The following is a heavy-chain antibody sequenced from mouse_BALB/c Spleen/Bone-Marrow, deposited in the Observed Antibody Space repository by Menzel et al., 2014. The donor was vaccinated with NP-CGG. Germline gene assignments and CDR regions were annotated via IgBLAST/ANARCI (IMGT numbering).Heavy chain of an antibody. V-gene: IGHV2-9*02. D-gene: IGHD2-3*01. CDR1: GFSLXSYG. J-gene: IGHJ1*01. CDR2: IWAGGST. Sequence: VQRVESGPGLVAPSQSLSITCTVSGFSLXSYGVHWVRQPPGKGLEWLGVIWAGGSTNYNSALMSRLSISKDNSKSQVFLKMNSLQTDDKAMYYCVRGGGDGYYNWYFDVWGAGTTVTVSS. CDR3: VRGGGDGYYNWYFDV.